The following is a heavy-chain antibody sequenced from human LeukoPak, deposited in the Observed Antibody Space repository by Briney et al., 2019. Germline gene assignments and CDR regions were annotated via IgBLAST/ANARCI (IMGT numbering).Heavy chain of an antibody. J-gene: IGHJ4*02. CDR1: GFTFSSYA. V-gene: IGHV3-30*04. D-gene: IGHD2-2*01. CDR2: ISYDGSNK. Sequence: GGSLRLSCAASGFTFSSYAMHWVRQAPGKGLEWVAVISYDGSNKYYADSVKGRFTISRDNSKNTLYLQMYSLRAEDTAVYYCARDQRYCTTTSCSFDYWGQGTLVTVSS. CDR3: ARDQRYCTTTSCSFDY.